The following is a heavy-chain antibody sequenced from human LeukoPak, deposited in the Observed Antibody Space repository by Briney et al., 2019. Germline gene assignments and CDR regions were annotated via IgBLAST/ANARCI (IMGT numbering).Heavy chain of an antibody. CDR2: IYHSGST. D-gene: IGHD1-26*01. Sequence: SETLSLTCTVSGYSISSGYYWGWIRQPPGQGLEWIGSIYHSGSTYYNPSLKSRVTISVDTSKNQFSLKLSSVTAADTAVYYCASLKWELSSFDYWGQGTLVTVSS. CDR3: ASLKWELSSFDY. V-gene: IGHV4-38-2*02. J-gene: IGHJ4*02. CDR1: GYSISSGYY.